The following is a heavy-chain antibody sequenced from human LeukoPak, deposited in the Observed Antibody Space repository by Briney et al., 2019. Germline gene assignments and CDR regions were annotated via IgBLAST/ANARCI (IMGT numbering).Heavy chain of an antibody. D-gene: IGHD4-17*01. CDR1: GFTFSSYW. CDR3: ARYRGGGDYDF. V-gene: IGHV3-7*04. CDR2: IKQDGNVT. Sequence: PGGSLRFSCAASGFTFSSYWMTWVRQAPGKGLEWVATIKQDGNVTYYLDSVNGRFTISRDNAKNSLYLQMNSLRAEDTAVYFCARYRGGGDYDFWGQGTLVTVSS. J-gene: IGHJ4*02.